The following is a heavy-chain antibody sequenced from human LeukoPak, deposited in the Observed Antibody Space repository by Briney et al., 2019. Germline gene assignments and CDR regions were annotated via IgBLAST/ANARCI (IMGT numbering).Heavy chain of an antibody. D-gene: IGHD5-18*01. CDR2: IRYVGSNK. V-gene: IGHV3-30*02. Sequence: PGGSLRLSCAASGFTFSSYGMHWVRQAPGKGLEWVAFIRYVGSNKYYADSVKGRFTISRDNSKNTLYLQMNSLRAEDTAVYYCAKAAGGYSYGYDLDYWGQGTLVTVSS. J-gene: IGHJ4*02. CDR1: GFTFSSYG. CDR3: AKAAGGYSYGYDLDY.